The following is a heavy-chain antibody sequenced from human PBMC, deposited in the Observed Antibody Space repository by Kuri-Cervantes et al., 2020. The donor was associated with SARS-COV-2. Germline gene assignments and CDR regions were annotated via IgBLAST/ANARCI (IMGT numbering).Heavy chain of an antibody. CDR3: ARGVKPHSSWYLVDY. CDR2: IYYSGST. CDR1: GGSISSSSYY. Sequence: SESLSLTCTVSGGSISSSSYYWGWIRQPPGKGLEWIGSIYYSGSTYYNPSLKSRVTISVDTSKNQFSLKLSSVTAADTAVYYCARGVKPHSSWYLVDYWGQGTLVTVSS. V-gene: IGHV4-39*07. J-gene: IGHJ4*02. D-gene: IGHD6-13*01.